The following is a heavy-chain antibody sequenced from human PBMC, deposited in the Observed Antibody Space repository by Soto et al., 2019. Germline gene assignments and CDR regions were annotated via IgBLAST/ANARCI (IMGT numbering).Heavy chain of an antibody. CDR3: ANRRGAGGHFDY. Sequence: DVQLLESGGGLVQPEGSLRLSCAASGFTFSSYAMGWVRQGPGKGLEWVAVVSIGGSTHYADSVRGRFTISRDNSKNTLSLQMTSLTAEDTAVYFCANRRGAGGHFDYWGQGALVTVSS. V-gene: IGHV3-23*01. J-gene: IGHJ4*02. D-gene: IGHD2-15*01. CDR1: GFTFSSYA. CDR2: VSIGGST.